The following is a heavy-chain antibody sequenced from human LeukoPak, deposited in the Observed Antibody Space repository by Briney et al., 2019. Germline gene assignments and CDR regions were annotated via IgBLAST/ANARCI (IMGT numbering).Heavy chain of an antibody. CDR1: GGSVSGHY. J-gene: IGHJ4*02. V-gene: IGHV4-59*02. CDR2: IYASGSA. Sequence: SVTLSLTCAVSGGSVSGHYWDWIRQPPGKGLEWIGYIYASGSANYHPSLKSRVTISLDTSQNLVSLRLTSVTADDTAVYYCAREAPGGSGLTYFDYWGQGSLVTVSS. D-gene: IGHD6-19*01. CDR3: AREAPGGSGLTYFDY.